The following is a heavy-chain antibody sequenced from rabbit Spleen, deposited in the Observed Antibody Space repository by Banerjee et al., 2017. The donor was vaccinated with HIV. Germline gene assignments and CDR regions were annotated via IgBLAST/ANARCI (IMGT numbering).Heavy chain of an antibody. J-gene: IGHJ4*01. CDR2: IYAGSSGST. D-gene: IGHD1-1*01. V-gene: IGHV1S45*01. Sequence: QEQLEESGGGLVKPEGSLTLTCTASGFSFSSGYWICWVRQAPGKGLEWIACIYAGSSGSTYYASWAKGRFTISKTSSTTVTLQMTSLTAADTATYFCAREITSDYFNLWGQGTLVTVS. CDR3: AREITSDYFNL. CDR1: GFSFSSGYW.